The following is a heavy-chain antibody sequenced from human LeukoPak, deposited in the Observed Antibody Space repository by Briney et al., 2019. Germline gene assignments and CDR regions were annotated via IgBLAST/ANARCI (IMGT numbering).Heavy chain of an antibody. J-gene: IGHJ5*02. CDR1: GFTFSSYW. V-gene: IGHV3-74*01. Sequence: EGSLRLSCAASGFTFSSYWMHWVRQAPGKGLVWVSRINSDGSSTSYADSVKGRFTISRDNAKNTLYLQMNSLRAEDTAVYYCARDLLGDSSGWYPWFDPWGQGTLVTVSS. CDR2: INSDGSST. CDR3: ARDLLGDSSGWYPWFDP. D-gene: IGHD6-19*01.